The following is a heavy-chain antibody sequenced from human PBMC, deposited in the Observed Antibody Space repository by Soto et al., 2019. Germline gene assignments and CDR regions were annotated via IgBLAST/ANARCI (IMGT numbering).Heavy chain of an antibody. V-gene: IGHV4-39*01. J-gene: IGHJ4*02. Sequence: QLQLQESGPGLVKPSETLSLTCTVSGGSISSSSYYWGWIRQPPGKGLEWIGSIYYSGSTYYNPSLKSRATISVDTSKNQFSLKLSSVTAADTAVYYCASRGYCSGGSCYGTYYFDYWGQGTLVTVSS. CDR3: ASRGYCSGGSCYGTYYFDY. D-gene: IGHD2-15*01. CDR1: GGSISSSSYY. CDR2: IYYSGST.